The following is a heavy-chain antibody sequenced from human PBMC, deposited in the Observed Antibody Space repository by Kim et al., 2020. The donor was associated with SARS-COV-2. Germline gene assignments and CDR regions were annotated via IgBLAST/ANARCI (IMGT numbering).Heavy chain of an antibody. J-gene: IGHJ4*02. CDR2: ISSSSSYT. Sequence: GGSLRLSCAASGFTFSDYYMSWIRQAPGKGLEWVSYISSSSSYTNYADSVKGRFTISRDNAKNSLYLQMNSLRAEDTAVYYCARDRSETTVVPPFLDYWGQGTLVTVSS. D-gene: IGHD4-17*01. V-gene: IGHV3-11*06. CDR1: GFTFSDYY. CDR3: ARDRSETTVVPPFLDY.